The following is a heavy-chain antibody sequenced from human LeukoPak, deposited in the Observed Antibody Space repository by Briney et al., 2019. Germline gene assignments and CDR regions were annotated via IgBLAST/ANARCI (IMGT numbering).Heavy chain of an antibody. V-gene: IGHV4-59*01. CDR1: GCSMNNYY. D-gene: IGHD1-26*01. CDR3: AREGGRAGGDV. Sequence: PSETLSLTCTVSGCSMNNYYWSWIRQPPGKGLEWIGYIYYSGSTTYNPSLKSRLTISVDTSKNQFSLRLSSLTAADTAVYYCAREGGRAGGDVWGKGTTVTVSS. J-gene: IGHJ6*04. CDR2: IYYSGST.